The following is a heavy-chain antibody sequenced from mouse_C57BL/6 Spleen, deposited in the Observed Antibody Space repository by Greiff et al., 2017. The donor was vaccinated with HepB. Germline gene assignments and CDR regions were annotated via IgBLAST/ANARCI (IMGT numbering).Heavy chain of an antibody. V-gene: IGHV1-22*01. CDR3: AKTKGEGYPFDY. CDR1: GYTFTDYN. D-gene: IGHD1-3*01. Sequence: VQLQQSGPELVKPGASVKMSCKASGYTFTDYNMHWVKQSHGKSLEWIGYINPNNGGTSYNQKFKGKATLTVNKSSSTAYMELRSLTSEDSAVYYCAKTKGEGYPFDYWGQGTTLTVSS. J-gene: IGHJ2*01. CDR2: INPNNGGT.